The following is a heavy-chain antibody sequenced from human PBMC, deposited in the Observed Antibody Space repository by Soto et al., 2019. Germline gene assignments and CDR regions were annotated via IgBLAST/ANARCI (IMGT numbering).Heavy chain of an antibody. J-gene: IGHJ4*02. CDR2: IYWDDDK. D-gene: IGHD1-1*01. CDR1: GFSLTSRPMG. CDR3: AYRLSGYNWNGGYFDY. Sequence: QITLKESAPTRVKPTQTLTLTCTFSGFSLTSRPMGVGWIRQPPGKALEWLAFIYWDDDKRYSPSLRSRLTITKDTSGSQVVLTMTNMDPVDTATYYCAYRLSGYNWNGGYFDYWGQGALVTVSS. V-gene: IGHV2-5*02.